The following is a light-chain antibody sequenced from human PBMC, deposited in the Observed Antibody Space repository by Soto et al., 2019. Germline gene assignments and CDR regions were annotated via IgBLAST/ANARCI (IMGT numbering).Light chain of an antibody. CDR3: QQYKNWPRT. Sequence: EILMAQSPSTLSVSPGERATLSCRASQSVSNNVAWYQQKPGQAPRLLIFDASARASGIPARFSGSGSGTEFTLTISSLQSEDFAVYYCQQYKNWPRTFGQGTKVDIK. CDR1: QSVSNN. V-gene: IGKV3D-15*01. J-gene: IGKJ1*01. CDR2: DAS.